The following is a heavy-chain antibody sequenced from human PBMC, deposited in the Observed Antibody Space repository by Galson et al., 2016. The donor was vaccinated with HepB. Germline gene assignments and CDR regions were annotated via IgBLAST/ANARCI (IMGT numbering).Heavy chain of an antibody. Sequence: SLRLSCAASGFTFTTYGMHWVRRAPGKGLEWVALISYDGSYSSYADSVKGRFTISRDNSKKTLYLQMNSLRAEDTAVYYCAKVPPMVRGFWGQGTMVTVSS. D-gene: IGHD3-10*01. CDR3: AKVPPMVRGF. V-gene: IGHV3-30*18. CDR1: GFTFTTYG. CDR2: ISYDGSYS. J-gene: IGHJ3*01.